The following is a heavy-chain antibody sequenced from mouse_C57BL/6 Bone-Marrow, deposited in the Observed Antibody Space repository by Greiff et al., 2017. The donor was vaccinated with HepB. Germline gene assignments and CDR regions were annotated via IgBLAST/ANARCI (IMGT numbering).Heavy chain of an antibody. CDR3: ARRVTTVPAMDY. V-gene: IGHV1-54*01. D-gene: IGHD1-1*01. Sequence: VQLQQSGAELVRPGTSVKVSCKASGYAFTNYLIEWVKQRPGQGLEWIGVINPGSGGTNYNEKFKGKETLTADKSSSTAYMQLSSLTSEDSAVYFCARRVTTVPAMDYWGQGTSVTVAS. CDR2: INPGSGGT. CDR1: GYAFTNYL. J-gene: IGHJ4*01.